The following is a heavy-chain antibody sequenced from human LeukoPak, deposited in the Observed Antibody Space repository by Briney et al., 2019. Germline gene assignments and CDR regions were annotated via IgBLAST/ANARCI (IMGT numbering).Heavy chain of an antibody. CDR1: GFTFSAYW. CDR2: IKGDGSQK. D-gene: IGHD3-3*01. J-gene: IGHJ4*02. V-gene: IGHV3-7*01. CDR3: ARWRGAQSEFEY. Sequence: GGSLRLSCTASGFTFSAYWMTWVRQAPGKGLEFVANIKGDGSQKEYVDSVKGQFTISRDNAKNSLYLQMISLRAEDTAVYYCARWRGAQSEFEYWGQGTLVTVSS.